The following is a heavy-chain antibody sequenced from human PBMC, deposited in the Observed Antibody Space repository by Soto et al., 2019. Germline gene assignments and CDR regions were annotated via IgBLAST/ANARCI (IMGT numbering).Heavy chain of an antibody. D-gene: IGHD1-26*01. CDR1: GFTFSSYW. CDR3: ARGYSYFDY. Sequence: PGGSLRLSCAASGFTFSSYWMTWVRQAPGKGLEWVANIKQDGSEKYYVDSVKGRLTISRDNAKNPLYLQMNSLRAEDMAVYYCARGYSYFDYWGQGTLVTVSS. J-gene: IGHJ4*02. CDR2: IKQDGSEK. V-gene: IGHV3-7*01.